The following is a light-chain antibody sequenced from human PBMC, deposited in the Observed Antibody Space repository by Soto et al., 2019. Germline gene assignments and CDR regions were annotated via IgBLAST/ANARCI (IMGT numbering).Light chain of an antibody. CDR3: SSYTSSSSYV. J-gene: IGLJ1*01. V-gene: IGLV2-14*01. CDR2: EVS. CDR1: SSDVGGYNY. Sequence: QSALTQPASVSGSPGQSITISCTGTSSDVGGYNYVSWYQQHPGKAPKLMIFEVSNRPSGVSNRFSGSKSGSTASLTISGRQAEDEADYYCSSYTSSSSYVFGTGTKLTVL.